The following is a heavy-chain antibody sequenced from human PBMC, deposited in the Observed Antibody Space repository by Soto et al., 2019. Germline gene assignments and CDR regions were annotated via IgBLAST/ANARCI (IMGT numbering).Heavy chain of an antibody. CDR3: ARDYSGTYYYDSSGYGLGY. Sequence: QVQLVQSGAEVKKPGASVKVSCKASGYTFTSYGISWVRQAPGQGLEWMGWISAYNGNTNYAQKLQGRVTMTTETSTSTAYMELRSLRSDDTAVYYCARDYSGTYYYDSSGYGLGYWGQGTLVTVSS. CDR1: GYTFTSYG. D-gene: IGHD3-22*01. CDR2: ISAYNGNT. V-gene: IGHV1-18*04. J-gene: IGHJ4*02.